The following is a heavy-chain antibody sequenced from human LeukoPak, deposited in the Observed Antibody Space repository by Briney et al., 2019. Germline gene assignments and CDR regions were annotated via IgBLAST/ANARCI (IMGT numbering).Heavy chain of an antibody. Sequence: GGSLRLSCAASGFTFSTYDLYWVSHAPGKGLEWVAIIRYDGSNKDYADSAKGRVTISRDNSKNTLYLHMKSLRAEDTAVYHCAKGRKQWWTFDVLDMWGQGTVVTVSS. V-gene: IGHV3-30*02. CDR2: IRYDGSNK. D-gene: IGHD2-8*01. CDR1: GFTFSTYD. J-gene: IGHJ3*02. CDR3: AKGRKQWWTFDVLDM.